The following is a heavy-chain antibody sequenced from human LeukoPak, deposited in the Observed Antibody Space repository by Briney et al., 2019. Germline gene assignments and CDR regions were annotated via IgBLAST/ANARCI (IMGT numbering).Heavy chain of an antibody. V-gene: IGHV4-31*03. CDR3: ARGFTMVRGNWFDP. CDR1: GGSISSGGYY. D-gene: IGHD3-10*01. CDR2: IYYSGST. Sequence: PSQTLSLTCTVSGGSISSGGYYWSWIRQHPGKGLEWIGYIYYSGSTYYNPSLKSRVTISVDTSKNQFSLKLSSVTAADTAVYYCARGFTMVRGNWFDPWGQGTLVTVSS. J-gene: IGHJ5*02.